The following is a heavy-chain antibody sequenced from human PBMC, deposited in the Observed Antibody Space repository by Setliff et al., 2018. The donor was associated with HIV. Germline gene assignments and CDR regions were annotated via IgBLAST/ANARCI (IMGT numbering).Heavy chain of an antibody. CDR2: IYTSGST. V-gene: IGHV4-61*02. Sequence: SETLSLTCTVSGGSISSGSYYWSWIRQPAGKGLEWIGRIYTSGSTNYNPSLKSRVTMSVDTSKNQFSLKLNSVTAADTAVYYCARETNASGSLTAYWYFDLWGRGTLVTVS. CDR1: GGSISSGSYY. J-gene: IGHJ2*01. CDR3: ARETNASGSLTAYWYFDL. D-gene: IGHD3-10*01.